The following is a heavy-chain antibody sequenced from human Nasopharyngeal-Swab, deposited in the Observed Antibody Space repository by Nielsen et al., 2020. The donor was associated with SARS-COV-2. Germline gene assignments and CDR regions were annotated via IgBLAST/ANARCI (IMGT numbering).Heavy chain of an antibody. CDR3: ARAWALGY. Sequence: GESLKISCAASGFTFSSHAMSWVRQAPGKGLEWVANIKQDGSEKYYVDSVKGRFTISRDNAKNSLYLQMNSLRAEDTAVYYCARAWALGYWGQGTLVTVSS. CDR2: IKQDGSEK. V-gene: IGHV3-7*01. CDR1: GFTFSSHA. J-gene: IGHJ4*02. D-gene: IGHD3-16*01.